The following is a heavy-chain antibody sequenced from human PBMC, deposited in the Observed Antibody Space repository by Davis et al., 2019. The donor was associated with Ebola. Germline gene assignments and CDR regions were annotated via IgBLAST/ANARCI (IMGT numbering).Heavy chain of an antibody. J-gene: IGHJ4*02. D-gene: IGHD3-22*01. CDR2: ISGSGGST. V-gene: IGHV3-23*01. Sequence: GESLKISCAASGFTFSSYAMSWVRQAPGKGLEWVSAISGSGGSTYYADSVKGRITISRDNSKNTLYLQMNSLRAEDTAVYYCAKATPTYYYDSSGYSTLYYFDYWGQGTLVTVSS. CDR1: GFTFSSYA. CDR3: AKATPTYYYDSSGYSTLYYFDY.